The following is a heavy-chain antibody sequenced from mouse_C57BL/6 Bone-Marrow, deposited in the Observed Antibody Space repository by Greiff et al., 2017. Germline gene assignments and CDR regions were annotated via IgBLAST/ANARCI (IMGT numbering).Heavy chain of an antibody. CDR3: GRGAY. CDR2: IYPGDGDT. V-gene: IGHV1-80*01. Sequence: VQLQESGAELVKPGASVKISCKASGYAFSSYWMSWVKQRPGKSLEWIGQIYPGDGDTNYNGKFKGKATLTADKSSSTAYMQRSRLTSDDSAVYFCGRGAYWGRGTLVTVSA. J-gene: IGHJ3*01. CDR1: GYAFSSYW.